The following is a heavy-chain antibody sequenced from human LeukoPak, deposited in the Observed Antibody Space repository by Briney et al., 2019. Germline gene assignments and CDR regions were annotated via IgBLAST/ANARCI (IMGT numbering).Heavy chain of an antibody. Sequence: SETLSITCTVSGGSISSYYWSWIRQPAGKGLEWIGRIYSSGSTNYNPSLQSRVTMSVDTSKNQFSLKLSSVTAADTAVYYCARGSSGWYSIDYWGQGTLVTVSS. CDR2: IYSSGST. D-gene: IGHD6-19*01. J-gene: IGHJ4*02. CDR1: GGSISSYY. CDR3: ARGSSGWYSIDY. V-gene: IGHV4-4*07.